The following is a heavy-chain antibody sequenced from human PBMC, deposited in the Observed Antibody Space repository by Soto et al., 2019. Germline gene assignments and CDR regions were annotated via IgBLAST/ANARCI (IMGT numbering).Heavy chain of an antibody. J-gene: IGHJ6*02. Sequence: QLQLQESGSGLVKPSQTLSLTCAVSGGSISSGGYSWSWIRQPPGKGLEWIGYIYHSGSTYYTPSLKSRVTISVDRSKNQFSLKLSSVTAADTAVYYCARFTYGDLSGGMDVWGQGTTVTVSS. CDR1: GGSISSGGYS. V-gene: IGHV4-30-2*01. D-gene: IGHD4-17*01. CDR3: ARFTYGDLSGGMDV. CDR2: IYHSGST.